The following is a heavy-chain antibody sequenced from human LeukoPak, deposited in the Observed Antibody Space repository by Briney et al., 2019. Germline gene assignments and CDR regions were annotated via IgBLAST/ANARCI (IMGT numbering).Heavy chain of an antibody. V-gene: IGHV4-31*03. CDR1: DGSISSGGYY. D-gene: IGHD6-19*01. CDR3: ASLGSSGWLDY. CDR2: IYYSGST. J-gene: IGHJ4*02. Sequence: PSETLSLTCTVSDGSISSGGYYWSWIRQHPGKGLEWIGYIYYSGSTYYNPSLKSRVTISVDTSKNQFSLKLSSVTAADTAVYYCASLGSSGWLDYWGQGTLVTVSS.